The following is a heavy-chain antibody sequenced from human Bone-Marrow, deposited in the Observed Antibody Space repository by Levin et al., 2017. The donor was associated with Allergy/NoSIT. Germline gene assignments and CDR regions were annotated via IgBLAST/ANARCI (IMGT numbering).Heavy chain of an antibody. J-gene: IGHJ5*02. D-gene: IGHD1-1*01. CDR2: ISTRGGGT. CDR1: GYTFNSHY. Sequence: VASVKVSCEASGYTFNSHYIYWVRQAPGQGLEWMGLISTRGGGTTYAQKFQGRVSMTRDTATSTVSMELGSLRSDDTAIYYCTRGGATGTTRRGWIDAWGQGTLVTVAS. V-gene: IGHV1-46*02. CDR3: TRGGATGTTRRGWIDA.